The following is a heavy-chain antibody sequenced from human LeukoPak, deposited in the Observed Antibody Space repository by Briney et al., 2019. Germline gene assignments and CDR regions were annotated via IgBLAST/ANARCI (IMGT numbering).Heavy chain of an antibody. J-gene: IGHJ5*02. Sequence: NPSETLSLTCAVYDGSFSGYYWTLIRQTPGKGLEWIGEISHTGLTGSNPSLKSRVTIFVDSSKKQFSLRMTSVTAADTGVYYCARVPDITARPCDTWGPGTLVTVSS. V-gene: IGHV4-34*01. CDR3: ARVPDITARPCDT. CDR2: ISHTGLT. CDR1: DGSFSGYY. D-gene: IGHD1-1*01.